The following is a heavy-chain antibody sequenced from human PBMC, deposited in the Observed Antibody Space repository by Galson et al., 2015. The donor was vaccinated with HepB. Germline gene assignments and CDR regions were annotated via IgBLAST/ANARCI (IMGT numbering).Heavy chain of an antibody. CDR3: ARDIAARPDYYYGMDV. D-gene: IGHD6-6*01. V-gene: IGHV3-30-3*01. CDR1: GFTFSSYA. CDR2: ISYDGSNK. J-gene: IGHJ6*02. Sequence: SLRLSCAASGFTFSSYAMHWVRQAPGKGLEWVAVISYDGSNKYYADSVKGRFTISRDNSKNTLYLQMNSLRAEDTAVYYCARDIAARPDYYYGMDVWGQGTTVTVSS.